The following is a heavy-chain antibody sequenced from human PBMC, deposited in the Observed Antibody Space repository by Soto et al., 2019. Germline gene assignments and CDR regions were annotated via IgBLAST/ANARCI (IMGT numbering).Heavy chain of an antibody. CDR2: IRSKAYGGTT. CDR3: TSAFYYYYGMDV. J-gene: IGHJ6*02. CDR1: GFTFGDYA. V-gene: IGHV3-49*04. Sequence: PGGSLRLSCTASGFTFGDYAMSWVRQAPGKGLEWVGFIRSKAYGGTTEYAASVKGRFTISRDDSKSIAYLQMNSLKTEDTAVYYCTSAFYYYYGMDVWGQGTTVTVS.